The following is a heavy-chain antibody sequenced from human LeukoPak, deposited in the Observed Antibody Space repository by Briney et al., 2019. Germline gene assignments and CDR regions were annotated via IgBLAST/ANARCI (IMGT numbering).Heavy chain of an antibody. Sequence: PSETLSLTCSVSGGSISSSYWSWIRQAPGKGPEWIGYIFYTGSNDYSPSLKSRVTISVDTSKNQFSLKLSSVTAADTAVYYCASVAGIGYFDYWGQGTLVTVSS. CDR1: GGSISSSY. CDR3: ASVAGIGYFDY. V-gene: IGHV4-59*12. J-gene: IGHJ4*02. CDR2: IFYTGSN. D-gene: IGHD6-19*01.